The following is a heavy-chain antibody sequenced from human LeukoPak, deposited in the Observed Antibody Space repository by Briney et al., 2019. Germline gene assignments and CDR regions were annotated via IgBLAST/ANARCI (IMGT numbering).Heavy chain of an antibody. CDR1: GYTFPNHW. J-gene: IGHJ4*02. CDR2: ANPYEADT. V-gene: IGHV5-51*01. D-gene: IGHD2-2*01. CDR3: ARGTGGYQYDD. Sequence: GESLIIPCQASGYTFPNHWVAWVRPVPGKGLEWLGIANPYEADTRYGPAFEGQVTISADKSINTAFLQWRSLKASDTAIYFCARGTGGYQYDDWGQGIRVIVSS.